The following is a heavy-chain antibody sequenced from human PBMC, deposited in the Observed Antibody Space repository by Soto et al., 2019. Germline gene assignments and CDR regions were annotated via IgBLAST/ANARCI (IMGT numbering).Heavy chain of an antibody. Sequence: GGSLRLSCAASGFTFSSYAMHWVRQAPGKGLEWVAVISYDGSNKYYADSVKGRFTISRDNSKNTLYLQMNSLRAEDTAVYYCARDPTSSSGSTSYYFDDWGQGTLVTVSS. CDR2: ISYDGSNK. J-gene: IGHJ4*02. D-gene: IGHD3-10*01. CDR3: ARDPTSSSGSTSYYFDD. CDR1: GFTFSSYA. V-gene: IGHV3-30-3*01.